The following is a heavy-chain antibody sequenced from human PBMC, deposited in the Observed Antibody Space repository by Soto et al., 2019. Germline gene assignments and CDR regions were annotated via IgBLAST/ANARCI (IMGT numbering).Heavy chain of an antibody. CDR1: GFTFSSYA. V-gene: IGHV3-23*01. CDR3: AKSIPDGYTLPGADY. J-gene: IGHJ4*02. Sequence: EVQLLESGGGLVQPGGSLRLSCAASGFTFSSYAMSWVRQAPGKGLEWVSTISVSGGSTYYAASVKGRFTISRDNSKNTLSLQMNSLRGEDTAVYYCAKSIPDGYTLPGADYWGQGTLVTVSS. D-gene: IGHD5-12*01. CDR2: ISVSGGST.